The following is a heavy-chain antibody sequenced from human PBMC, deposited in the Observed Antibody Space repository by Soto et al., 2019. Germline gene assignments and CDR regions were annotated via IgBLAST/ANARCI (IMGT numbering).Heavy chain of an antibody. CDR1: GWSFSGYY. CDR3: ARNGDYSDY. J-gene: IGHJ4*02. CDR2: INHSGSA. D-gene: IGHD4-17*01. V-gene: IGHV4-34*01. Sequence: SETLSLTCAFYGWSFSGYYWSWIRQPPGKGLEWIGEINHSGSANYNPSLKSRVTISVDTSKNQFSLKLSSVTAADTAVYYCARNGDYSDYWGQGTLVTVSS.